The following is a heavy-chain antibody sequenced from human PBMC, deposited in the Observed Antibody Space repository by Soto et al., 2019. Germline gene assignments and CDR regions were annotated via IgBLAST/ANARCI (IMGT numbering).Heavy chain of an antibody. J-gene: IGHJ4*02. D-gene: IGHD2-2*01. CDR1: GFTFGYYN. V-gene: IGHV3-48*02. CDR3: ARDGESSSSSDFDF. Sequence: DVQLVESGGGLVQPGGSLRLSCAASGFTFGYYNMLWVRQAPGKGLEWVSFVRSSGDDTYYADSVKGRFTISRDNAKDSLYLQMNSLREEDTAVYYCARDGESSSSSDFDFWGQGALVTVSS. CDR2: VRSSGDDT.